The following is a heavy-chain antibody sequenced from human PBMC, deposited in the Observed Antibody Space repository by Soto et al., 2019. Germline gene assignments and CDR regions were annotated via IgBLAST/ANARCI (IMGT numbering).Heavy chain of an antibody. CDR1: GDSISSYY. CDR2: IYYSGST. V-gene: IGHV4-59*01. CDR3: ARPTRQWLGLRYYYGMDV. Sequence: PSETLSLTCTVSGDSISSYYWSWIRQPSGKGLEWIGYIYYSGSTNYNPSLKSRVTISVDTSKNQFSLKLSSVTAADTAVYYCARPTRQWLGLRYYYGMDVWGQGTTVTVS. J-gene: IGHJ6*02. D-gene: IGHD6-19*01.